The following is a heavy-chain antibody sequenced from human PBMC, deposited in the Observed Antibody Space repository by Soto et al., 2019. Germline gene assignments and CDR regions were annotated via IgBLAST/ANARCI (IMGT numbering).Heavy chain of an antibody. CDR1: GVTFGNFG. Sequence: SLRLSCVVSGVTFGNFGMHRVSQCPGKELEWLAGISFDATQTYYADPVRGRFAISRDNSKNTVYLEMNSLRNEDTALYYCARDSDPRMIPEILMDDFDYWGQGTQVTVSS. D-gene: IGHD3-16*01. CDR2: ISFDATQT. CDR3: ARDSDPRMIPEILMDDFDY. V-gene: IGHV3-30*03. J-gene: IGHJ4*02.